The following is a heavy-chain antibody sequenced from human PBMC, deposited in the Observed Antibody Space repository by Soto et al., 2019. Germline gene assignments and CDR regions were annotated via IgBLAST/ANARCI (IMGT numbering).Heavy chain of an antibody. Sequence: SETLSLTCSVSGDSVSSVDYYWSWIRQPPGKGLEWIGHVYFSGSTNYIPSRKSRLTMSVDTAKNQFSLKLNSVTAADTAVYYCARIPVDTYMIYWSDPWGQGTQVTVSS. CDR1: GDSVSSVDYY. CDR3: ARIPVDTYMIYWSDP. D-gene: IGHD3-16*01. V-gene: IGHV4-61*08. J-gene: IGHJ5*02. CDR2: VYFSGST.